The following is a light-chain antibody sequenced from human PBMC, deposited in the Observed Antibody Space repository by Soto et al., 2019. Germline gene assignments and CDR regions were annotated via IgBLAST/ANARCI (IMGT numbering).Light chain of an antibody. CDR3: QQYYSYPIT. V-gene: IGKV3-15*01. CDR2: GAS. CDR1: QSISSN. Sequence: EIVLTQSRATLSVSRWESATLSCRASQSISSNLAWYQQKPGQSPRLLIYGASSRATGVPVRFSGSGSGVAFTLTISGLQSEDFATYYCQQYYSYPITFGQGTKVDIK. J-gene: IGKJ1*01.